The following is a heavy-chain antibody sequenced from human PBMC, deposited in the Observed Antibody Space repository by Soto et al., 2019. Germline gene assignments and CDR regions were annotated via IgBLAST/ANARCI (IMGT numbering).Heavy chain of an antibody. CDR1: GGSISSGDYY. V-gene: IGHV4-30-4*01. CDR2: IYYSGST. D-gene: IGHD2-8*02. J-gene: IGHJ4*02. CDR3: ARDKITGLFYY. Sequence: SETLSLTCTVSGGSISSGDYYWSWIRQPPGKGLEWIGYIYYSGSTYYNPSLKSRVTISVDTSKNQFSLKLTSVTPADTAVYYCARDKITGLFYYWGQGTVVTVSS.